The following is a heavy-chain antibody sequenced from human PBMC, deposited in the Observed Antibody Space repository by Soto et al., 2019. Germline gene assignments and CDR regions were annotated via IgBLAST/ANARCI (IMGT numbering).Heavy chain of an antibody. D-gene: IGHD3-3*01. CDR2: ISGSGGST. CDR3: AKDERYDFWSGYYAFDI. V-gene: IGHV3-23*01. Sequence: GGSLRLSCAASGFTFSSYAMSWVRQAPGKGLEWVSAISGSGGSTYYADSVKGRFTISRDNSKNTLYLQMNSLRAEDTAVYYCAKDERYDFWSGYYAFDIWGQGTKVTVTS. J-gene: IGHJ3*02. CDR1: GFTFSSYA.